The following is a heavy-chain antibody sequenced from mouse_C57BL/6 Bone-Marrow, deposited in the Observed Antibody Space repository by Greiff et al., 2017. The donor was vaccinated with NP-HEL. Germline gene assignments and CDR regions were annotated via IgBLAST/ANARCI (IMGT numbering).Heavy chain of an antibody. CDR3: ARVGYPFAY. Sequence: VQLQQSGPELVKPGASVKISCKASGYAFSSSWMNWVKQRPGKGLEWIGRIYPGDGDTNYNGKFKGKATLTADKSSSTAYMQLSSLTSEDSAVYFCARVGYPFAYWGQGTLVTVSA. D-gene: IGHD2-2*01. CDR1: GYAFSSSW. V-gene: IGHV1-82*01. CDR2: IYPGDGDT. J-gene: IGHJ3*01.